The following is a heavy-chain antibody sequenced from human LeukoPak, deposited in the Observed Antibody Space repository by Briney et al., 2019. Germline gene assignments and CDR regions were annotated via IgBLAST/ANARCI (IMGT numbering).Heavy chain of an antibody. Sequence: ASVKVSCKASGYTFTSYYIHWVRQAPGQGLEWMGIINPSGGSTSYAQKFRGRVTMTRDTSTSTVYMELSSLRSEDTAVYYCARGTPTYDYGDNYGYWGQGTLVTVSS. V-gene: IGHV1-46*01. J-gene: IGHJ4*02. CDR1: GYTFTSYY. D-gene: IGHD4-17*01. CDR3: ARGTPTYDYGDNYGY. CDR2: INPSGGST.